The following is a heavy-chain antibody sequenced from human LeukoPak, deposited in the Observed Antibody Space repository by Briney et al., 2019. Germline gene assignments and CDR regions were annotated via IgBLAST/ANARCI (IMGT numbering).Heavy chain of an antibody. V-gene: IGHV2-5*02. CDR3: AHRLGSGSYFPH. Sequence: SGPTLVNPTQTLTLTCTFSGFSLSTTEVGVGWIRQPPGKALEWLALIYWDDDKRYSPSLKNRLTITKDTSKNQVVLTMTNMDPVDTATYYCAHRLGSGSYFPHWGQGTLVTVSS. CDR2: IYWDDDK. J-gene: IGHJ4*02. CDR1: GFSLSTTEVG. D-gene: IGHD3-10*01.